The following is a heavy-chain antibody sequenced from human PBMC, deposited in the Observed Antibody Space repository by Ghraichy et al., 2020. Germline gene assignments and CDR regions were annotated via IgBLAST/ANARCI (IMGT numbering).Heavy chain of an antibody. CDR3: AKFYKLERRWMPLSGENYFDY. D-gene: IGHD1-1*01. CDR1: GFTFSSYA. CDR2: ISGSGGST. V-gene: IGHV3-23*01. J-gene: IGHJ4*02. Sequence: LSLTCAASGFTFSSYAMSWVRQAPGKGLEWVSAISGSGGSTYYADSVKGRFTISRDNSKNTLYLQMNSLRAEDTAVYYCAKFYKLERRWMPLSGENYFDYWGQGTLVTVSS.